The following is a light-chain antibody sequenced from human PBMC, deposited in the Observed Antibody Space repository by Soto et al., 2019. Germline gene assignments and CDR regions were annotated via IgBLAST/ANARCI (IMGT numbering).Light chain of an antibody. CDR1: QSVRSD. J-gene: IGKJ1*01. CDR2: GAS. V-gene: IGKV3-15*01. CDR3: QHYNNWPPWT. Sequence: DIVMTQSPATLSVSPGERATLSCRASQSVRSDLAWYQQEPGQAPRLLIYGASTRATGIPARFSGSGSGTDFTLTISSLQSEDFAVYYCQHYNNWPPWTFGQGTKVEIK.